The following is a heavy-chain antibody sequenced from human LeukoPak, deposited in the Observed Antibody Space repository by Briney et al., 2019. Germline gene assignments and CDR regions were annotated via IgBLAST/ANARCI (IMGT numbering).Heavy chain of an antibody. V-gene: IGHV4-59*01. D-gene: IGHD2-21*02. CDR1: GDSITSYY. CDR2: VYYSGST. J-gene: IGHJ3*02. CDR3: ARGGYCGGDCYRYDAFDI. Sequence: SETLSLTCTVSGDSITSYYWSWRRQPPGKGLEWIGYVYYSGSTNYNPSLKTRVTISVDTSKNQFSLKLSSVTAAVTAVYFCARGGYCGGDCYRYDAFDIWGQGTMVTGSS.